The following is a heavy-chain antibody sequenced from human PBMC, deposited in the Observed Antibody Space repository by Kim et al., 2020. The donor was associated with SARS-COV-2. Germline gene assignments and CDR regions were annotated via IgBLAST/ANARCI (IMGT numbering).Heavy chain of an antibody. V-gene: IGHV3-53*01. CDR1: GLTVTSYH. J-gene: IGHJ4*02. Sequence: GGSLRLSCAASGLTVTSYHMTWIRQAPGRGLEWVSVIFSGGSTYYAASVQGRFTISRDYYKNTLSLQMNSLRAEDTAIYYCARDPVGDGYSCFDYSGQGT. CDR3: ARDPVGDGYSCFDY. D-gene: IGHD4-4*01. CDR2: IFSGGST.